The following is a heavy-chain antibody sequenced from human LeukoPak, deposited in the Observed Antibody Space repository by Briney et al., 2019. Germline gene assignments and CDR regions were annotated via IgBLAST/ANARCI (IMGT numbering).Heavy chain of an antibody. CDR3: ARTSLGQLHSSSWSLPNEYYYYGMDV. CDR1: GYTFTSYD. V-gene: IGHV1-8*01. CDR2: MQPNSGNT. D-gene: IGHD6-13*01. Sequence: RASVKVPCKASGYTFTSYDIKWVRPATGQGLEWMGWMQPNSGNTGFEQKFQGGVTKTTDTSTSTAYMELRSLRSDDTAVYYCARTSLGQLHSSSWSLPNEYYYYGMDVWGQGTTVTVSS. J-gene: IGHJ6*02.